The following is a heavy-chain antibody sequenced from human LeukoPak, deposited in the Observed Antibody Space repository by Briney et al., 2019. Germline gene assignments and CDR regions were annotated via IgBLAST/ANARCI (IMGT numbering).Heavy chain of an antibody. J-gene: IGHJ4*02. Sequence: PGGSLRLSCAASGFTFYDYTIHWGRQAPGKGLEGVSLISSYGGSTYYADSLKGRVTIPRHNSKNSLYLQMNSLRTEHTPSYYCAQDHPERGSTFAYWGEGTLVTVP. CDR1: GFTFYDYT. D-gene: IGHD2-2*01. V-gene: IGHV3-43*01. CDR2: ISSYGGST. CDR3: AQDHPERGSTFAY.